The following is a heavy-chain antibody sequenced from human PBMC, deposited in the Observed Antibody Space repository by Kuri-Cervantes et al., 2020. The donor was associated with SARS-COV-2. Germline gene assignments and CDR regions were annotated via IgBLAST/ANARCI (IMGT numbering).Heavy chain of an antibody. CDR2: IYSGGST. J-gene: IGHJ2*01. Sequence: GGSLRLSCAASGFTVSSNYMSWVRQAPGKGLEWVPVIYSGGSTYYADSVKGRFTISRDNSKNTLYLQMNSLRAEDTAVYYCASTQISYGGNSGSYWYFDLWGRGTLVTVSS. CDR1: GFTVSSNY. D-gene: IGHD4-23*01. CDR3: ASTQISYGGNSGSYWYFDL. V-gene: IGHV3-53*01.